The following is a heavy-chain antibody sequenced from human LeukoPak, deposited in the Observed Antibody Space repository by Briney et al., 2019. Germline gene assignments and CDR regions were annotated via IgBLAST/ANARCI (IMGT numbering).Heavy chain of an antibody. CDR1: GGSFSGYY. D-gene: IGHD3-3*01. J-gene: IGHJ6*02. CDR3: ARDSVLRFLGHYYYYGMDV. CDR2: INHSGST. Sequence: SETLSLTCAVYGGSFSGYYWSWIRQPPGKGLEWIGEINHSGSTNYNPSLKSRVTISLDTSKNQFSLKLSSVTAADTAVYYCARDSVLRFLGHYYYYGMDVWGQGTTVTVSS. V-gene: IGHV4-34*01.